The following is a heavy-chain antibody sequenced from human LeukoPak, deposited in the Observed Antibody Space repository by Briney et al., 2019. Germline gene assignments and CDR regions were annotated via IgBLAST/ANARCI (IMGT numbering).Heavy chain of an antibody. Sequence: GSLRLSCAASGFTFSSYAMSWIRQPPGKGLEWIGEINHSGSTNYNPSLKSRVTISVDTSKNQFSLKLSSVTAADTAVYYCARARVVAAPYGMDVWGQGTTVTVSS. V-gene: IGHV4-34*01. CDR2: INHSGST. CDR1: GFTFSSYA. J-gene: IGHJ6*02. CDR3: ARARVVAAPYGMDV. D-gene: IGHD2-15*01.